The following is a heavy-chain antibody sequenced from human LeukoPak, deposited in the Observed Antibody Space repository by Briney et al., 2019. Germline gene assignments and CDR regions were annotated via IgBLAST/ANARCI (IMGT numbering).Heavy chain of an antibody. V-gene: IGHV4-59*01. D-gene: IGHD4-17*01. CDR1: GGSISSYY. Sequence: PSETLSLTCTVSGGSISSYYWSWIRQPPGKGLEWIGYIYYSGSTNYNPSLKSRVTISVDTSKNQFSLKLSSVTAADTAVYYCARDPQRGGDYGDHGYWYFDLWGRGTLVTVSS. CDR3: ARDPQRGGDYGDHGYWYFDL. CDR2: IYYSGST. J-gene: IGHJ2*01.